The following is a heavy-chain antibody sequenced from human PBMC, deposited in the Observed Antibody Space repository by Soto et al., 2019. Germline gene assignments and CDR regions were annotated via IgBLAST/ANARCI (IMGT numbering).Heavy chain of an antibody. CDR3: ASQHYYDSSGYYVVY. CDR2: IFYSGST. V-gene: IGHV4-31*03. D-gene: IGHD3-22*01. Sequence: SETLSLTCTVSGGSISRGGYYWNWIRQHPGKGLEWIGYIFYSGSTYYDSSLKSRVTISVDTSKNQFSLKLGSVTAADAAVYYCASQHYYDSSGYYVVYWGQGTLVTVSS. J-gene: IGHJ4*02. CDR1: GGSISRGGYY.